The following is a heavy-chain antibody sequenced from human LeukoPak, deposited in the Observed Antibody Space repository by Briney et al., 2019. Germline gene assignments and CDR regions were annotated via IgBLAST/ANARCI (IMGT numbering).Heavy chain of an antibody. V-gene: IGHV5-51*01. CDR2: IYPPDSAT. CDR1: GYSFTNYW. D-gene: IGHD1-26*01. Sequence: HGESLKISCRGSGYSFTNYWIGLVRQMPGKGLEWMGIIYPPDSATTYSPSFEGQVTISADKSISTAYLQWSSLKASDTAMYYCARHDHSGSFYSDYWGQGTLVTVSS. J-gene: IGHJ4*02. CDR3: ARHDHSGSFYSDY.